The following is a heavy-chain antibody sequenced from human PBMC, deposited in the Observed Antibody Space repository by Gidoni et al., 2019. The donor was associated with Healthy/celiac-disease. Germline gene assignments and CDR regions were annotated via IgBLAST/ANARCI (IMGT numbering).Heavy chain of an antibody. CDR3: ASYGVGARFDP. V-gene: IGHV3-48*03. J-gene: IGHJ5*02. CDR1: GFTFISYE. D-gene: IGHD3-10*01. CDR2: ISSSCSTI. Sequence: EVQLVESGGGLVQPGGSLRLSCAASGFTFISYEMNWVRQALGKGLEWVSYISSSCSTIYYADSVKGRFTISRDNSKNSLYLQMNSLRAEDTAVYYCASYGVGARFDPWGQGTLVTVSS.